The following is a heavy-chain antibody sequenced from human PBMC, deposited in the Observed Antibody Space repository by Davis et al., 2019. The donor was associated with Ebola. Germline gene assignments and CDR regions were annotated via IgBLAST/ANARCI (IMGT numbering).Heavy chain of an antibody. J-gene: IGHJ4*02. CDR3: ARGNSSGWYKIYYFDY. Sequence: ASVKVSCKASGYTFTSYGISWVRQAPGQGLEWMGWISAYNGNTNYAQKLQGRVTMTTDTSTSTAYMELRSLRSDDTAVYYCARGNSSGWYKIYYFDYWGQGTLVTVSS. V-gene: IGHV1-18*04. D-gene: IGHD6-19*01. CDR2: ISAYNGNT. CDR1: GYTFTSYG.